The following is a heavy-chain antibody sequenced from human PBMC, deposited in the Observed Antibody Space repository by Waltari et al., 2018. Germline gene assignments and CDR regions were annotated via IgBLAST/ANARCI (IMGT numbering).Heavy chain of an antibody. J-gene: IGHJ4*02. CDR3: GRSYDFWSGYPVEY. CDR1: GDSINNYY. D-gene: IGHD3-3*01. CDR2: VAYNGKT. V-gene: IGHV4-59*01. Sequence: QVQLQESGPGLVKPSETLSLTCSVSGDSINNYYWNWIRQPPGKELEWIGYVAYNGKTNYNPSLESRVTISVDTSKTQFSLKVTSVTAADTAVYYCGRSYDFWSGYPVEYWGPGSLVTVSS.